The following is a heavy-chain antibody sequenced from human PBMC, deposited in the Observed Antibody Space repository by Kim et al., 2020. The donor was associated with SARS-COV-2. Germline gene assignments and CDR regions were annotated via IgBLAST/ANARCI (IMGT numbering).Heavy chain of an antibody. V-gene: IGHV3-48*04. D-gene: IGHD2-21*01. CDR3: ARGKSSYSTYYFDY. CDR1: GFTFSSYS. Sequence: GGSLRLSCATSGFTFSSYSMNWVRQAPGKGLEWVSYISSSSSTIYYADSVKGRFTISRDNAKNSLYLQMNSLRAEDTAVYYCARGKSSYSTYYFDYWGQGTLVTVSS. J-gene: IGHJ4*02. CDR2: ISSSSSTI.